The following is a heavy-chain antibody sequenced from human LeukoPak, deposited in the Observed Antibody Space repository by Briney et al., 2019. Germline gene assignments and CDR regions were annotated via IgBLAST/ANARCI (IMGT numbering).Heavy chain of an antibody. CDR3: ARDTLSGRYWATRTNFDY. V-gene: IGHV3-30*02. CDR1: GFTFSSYG. CDR2: IWYDGSNK. D-gene: IGHD1-26*01. J-gene: IGHJ4*02. Sequence: GGSLRLSCAASGFTFSSYGMHWVRQAPGKGLEWVALIWYDGSNKYYGDSVKGLFTFSRDNSKNTLYLQMNSLRTEDTALYYCARDTLSGRYWATRTNFDYWGQGTLVTVSS.